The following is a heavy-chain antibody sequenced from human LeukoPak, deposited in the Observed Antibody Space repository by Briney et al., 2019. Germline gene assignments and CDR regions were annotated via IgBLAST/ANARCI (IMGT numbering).Heavy chain of an antibody. CDR3: AKRMTTEAKNYFDD. CDR2: IRTDGNNE. D-gene: IGHD4-17*01. Sequence: GGSLRLSCAAAGFTFSNYGMHWVRQAPGKGLWWVAVIRTDGNNEYYADSVKGRFTISRDNSKNTLNLQMNSLRAEDTAVYYCAKRMTTEAKNYFDDWGKGTLVTVSS. J-gene: IGHJ4*02. V-gene: IGHV3-30*02. CDR1: GFTFSNYG.